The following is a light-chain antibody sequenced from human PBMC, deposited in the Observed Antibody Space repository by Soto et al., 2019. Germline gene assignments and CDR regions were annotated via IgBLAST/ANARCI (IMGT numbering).Light chain of an antibody. Sequence: DIQIIQSPSTLSVSVGDRITITCRASQFIGKWLAWYQQKPGKAPKLLIYRASSLESGVPSRFSGSGSGTEFTLTISSLQPDDFATYYCQLYNSYLETFGQGTKVEVK. J-gene: IGKJ1*01. CDR3: QLYNSYLET. V-gene: IGKV1-5*03. CDR2: RAS. CDR1: QFIGKW.